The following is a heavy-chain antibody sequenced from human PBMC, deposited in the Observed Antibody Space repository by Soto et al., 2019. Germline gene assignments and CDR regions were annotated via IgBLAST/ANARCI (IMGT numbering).Heavy chain of an antibody. J-gene: IGHJ5*02. D-gene: IGHD2-15*01. Sequence: GRALRRSSASSGFTVSSYNKHWDRQAPGKGLEWVAVISYDGTNKNYADSVKGRFTISRDNSKNTLYLQMNSLRDEDTAVYYCARDLSCRGGSFYHPHSWFDPSGQRPLVSVSS. CDR2: ISYDGTNK. V-gene: IGHV3-30-3*01. CDR1: GFTVSSYN. CDR3: ARDLSCRGGSFYHPHSWFDP.